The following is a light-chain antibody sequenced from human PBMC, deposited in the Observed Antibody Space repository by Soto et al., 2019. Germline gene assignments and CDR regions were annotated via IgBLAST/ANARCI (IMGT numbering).Light chain of an antibody. J-gene: IGLJ1*01. V-gene: IGLV2-8*01. CDR1: SSDVGGYNY. CDR2: EVN. CDR3: SSYAGSSNV. Sequence: QSALTQPPSASGSPGQSVAISCIGTSSDVGGYNYVSWYQQHPGKAPKLMIYEVNNRPSGVPDRFSGSKSGNTASLTVSGLQAEDEADYYCSSYAGSSNVFGTGTKVTVL.